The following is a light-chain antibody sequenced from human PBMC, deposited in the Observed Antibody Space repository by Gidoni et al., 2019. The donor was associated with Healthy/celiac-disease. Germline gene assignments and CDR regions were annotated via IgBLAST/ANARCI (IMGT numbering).Light chain of an antibody. CDR1: QSVSSN. CDR2: GAS. V-gene: IGKV3-15*01. CDR3: QQYNNWPPLFT. Sequence: EIVMTQSPATRSVSPGERATLSCRASQSVSSNLAWYQQKPGQAPRLLIYGASTRATGIPARFSGSGSGTEFTLTISSLQSEDVAVYYCQQYNNWPPLFTFGPGTKVDIK. J-gene: IGKJ3*01.